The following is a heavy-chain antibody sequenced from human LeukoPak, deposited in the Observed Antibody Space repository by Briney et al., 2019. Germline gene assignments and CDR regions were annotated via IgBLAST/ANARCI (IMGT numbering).Heavy chain of an antibody. CDR1: GGSISSFY. D-gene: IGHD3-10*01. CDR3: ARSYSSGSYYSPFDP. CDR2: IYYKGNT. Sequence: TSETLSLTCIVSGGSISSFYWSWIRQPPGKGLEWIGYIYYKGNTNYSPSLTSRVTISLDTSKNQFSLKLSSLTAADTAVYYCARSYSSGSYYSPFDPWGQGTLVTVSS. V-gene: IGHV4-59*01. J-gene: IGHJ5*02.